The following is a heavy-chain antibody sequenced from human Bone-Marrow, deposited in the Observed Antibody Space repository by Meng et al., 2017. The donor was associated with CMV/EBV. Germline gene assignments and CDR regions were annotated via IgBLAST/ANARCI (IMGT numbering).Heavy chain of an antibody. Sequence: GESLKISCEGSRFPLKRFTVNWVRQAPGKGLEWVSSVGSDSDYTTYADSVKGRFTMYRDDAKNSVYLLMNSLRVEDTATYYCAGDKLTFGYETLSASYFDYWGQGTLVTVSS. CDR2: VGSDSDYT. CDR3: AGDKLTFGYETLSASYFDY. CDR1: RFPLKRFT. V-gene: IGHV3-21*01. D-gene: IGHD3-10*01. J-gene: IGHJ4*02.